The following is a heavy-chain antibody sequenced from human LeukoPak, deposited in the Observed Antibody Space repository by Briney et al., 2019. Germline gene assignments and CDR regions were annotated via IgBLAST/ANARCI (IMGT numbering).Heavy chain of an antibody. CDR1: GYTFTDYY. CDR3: ATSGDILTGYSLSS. J-gene: IGHJ5*02. Sequence: ASVKVPCKVSGYTFTDYYMHWVQQAPGKGLEWMGLVDPEDGETIYAEKFQGRVTITADTSTDTAYMELSSLRSEDTAVYYRATSGDILTGYSLSSWDQGTLVTVSS. V-gene: IGHV1-69-2*01. D-gene: IGHD3-9*01. CDR2: VDPEDGET.